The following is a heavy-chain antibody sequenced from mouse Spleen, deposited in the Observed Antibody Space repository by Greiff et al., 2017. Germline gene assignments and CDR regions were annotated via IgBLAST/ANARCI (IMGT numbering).Heavy chain of an antibody. Sequence: VQLQQSGAELVKPGASVKLSCKTSGYTFTSYWIQWVKQRPGQGLGWIGEIFPGTGTTYSNEKFKGKATLTIDTSSSTAYMQLSSLTSEDSAVYFCERWDGYDTDYWGQGTTLTVSS. CDR3: ERWDGYDTDY. CDR1: GYTFTSYW. D-gene: IGHD2-2*01. V-gene: IGHV1S132*01. CDR2: IFPGTGTT. J-gene: IGHJ2*01.